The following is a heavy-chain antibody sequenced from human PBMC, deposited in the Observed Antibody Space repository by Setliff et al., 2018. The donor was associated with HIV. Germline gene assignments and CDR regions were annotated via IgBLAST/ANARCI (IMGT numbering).Heavy chain of an antibody. J-gene: IGHJ4*02. Sequence: GASVKVSCKASGYTFSNYGITWVRQAPGQGLEWMARIIPIFRTTNYAQKFQGRVTITADKSTTTAYMDLSGLRYEDTAVYYCAAGYSYELLSSYYFDYWGQGTLVTVSS. V-gene: IGHV1-69*06. CDR1: GYTFSNYG. D-gene: IGHD5-18*01. CDR2: IIPIFRTT. CDR3: AAGYSYELLSSYYFDY.